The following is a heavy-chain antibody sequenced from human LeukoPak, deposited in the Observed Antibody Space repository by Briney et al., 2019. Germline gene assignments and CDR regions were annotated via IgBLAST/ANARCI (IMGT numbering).Heavy chain of an antibody. CDR1: GFTFSDYY. J-gene: IGHJ4*02. CDR2: ISSSGSTI. Sequence: GGSLRLSCAASGFTFSDYYMSWIRQAPGKGLEWVSYISSSGSTIYYADSVKGRFTISRDNAKNSQYLQMNSLRAEDTAVYYCARTVLRYFDPFDYWGQGTLVTVSS. V-gene: IGHV3-11*01. CDR3: ARTVLRYFDPFDY. D-gene: IGHD3-9*01.